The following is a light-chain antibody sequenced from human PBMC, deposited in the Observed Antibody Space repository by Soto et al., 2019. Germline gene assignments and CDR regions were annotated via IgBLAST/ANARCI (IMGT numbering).Light chain of an antibody. CDR2: KAS. CDR1: QSIDSW. CDR3: QPYNSYSRT. V-gene: IGKV1-5*03. J-gene: IGKJ1*01. Sequence: DIQMTQSPSTLSASVGDRVTITCRASQSIDSWLAWYQHKPGKAPKLLIFKASTLETGAPSRFSGSGSETEFTLTISSLQPDDSATYYCQPYNSYSRTFGQGTKVDI.